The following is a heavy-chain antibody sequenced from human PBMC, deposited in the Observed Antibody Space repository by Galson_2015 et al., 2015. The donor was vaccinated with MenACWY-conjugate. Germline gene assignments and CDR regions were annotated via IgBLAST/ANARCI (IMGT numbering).Heavy chain of an antibody. CDR3: ARAAYCGANCYYYFDY. CDR1: GVTFSRSW. V-gene: IGHV3-74*01. J-gene: IGHJ4*03. Sequence: SLRLSCAASGVTFSRSWMHWVRQVPGKGLVWVARINTDGSSTRYADSVKGRFTISRDNADNTLYLQMNSLRAEDTAVYYCARAAYCGANCYYYFDYWGQGTTFTASA. D-gene: IGHD2-21*02. CDR2: INTDGSST.